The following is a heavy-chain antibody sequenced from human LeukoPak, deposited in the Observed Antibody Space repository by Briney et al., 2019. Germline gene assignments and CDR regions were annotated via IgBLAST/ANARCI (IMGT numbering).Heavy chain of an antibody. J-gene: IGHJ3*02. D-gene: IGHD4-17*01. CDR3: ASSSTTVTPPGAFDI. CDR2: IYHSGST. Sequence: PSETLSLTCAVSGGSISSSNWWSWVRQPPGKGLEWIGEIYHSGSTNYNPSLKSRVTISVDKSKNQFSLKLSSVTAADTAVYYCASSSTTVTPPGAFDIWGQGTMVTVSS. V-gene: IGHV4-4*02. CDR1: GGSISSSNW.